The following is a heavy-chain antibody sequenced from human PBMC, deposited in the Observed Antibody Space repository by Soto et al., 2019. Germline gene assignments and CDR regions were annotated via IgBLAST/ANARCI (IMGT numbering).Heavy chain of an antibody. CDR1: GFIFISYA. CDR3: ARAYSYGEGPYYYYYAMDV. Sequence: PGGSLRLSCAAAGFIFISYAMHWVRQAPSKGLGWGAVISYDGSNKYYADSVKGRFTISRDNSKNTLYLQMNSLRAEDTAVYYCARAYSYGEGPYYYYYAMDVWGQGTMVTVSS. V-gene: IGHV3-30-3*01. D-gene: IGHD5-18*01. CDR2: ISYDGSNK. J-gene: IGHJ6*02.